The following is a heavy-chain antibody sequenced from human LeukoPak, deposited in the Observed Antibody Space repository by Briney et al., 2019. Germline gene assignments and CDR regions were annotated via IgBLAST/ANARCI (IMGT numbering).Heavy chain of an antibody. CDR3: ARDLFFSDAGYSSGWRAEYFHH. Sequence: GGSLRLSCAASGFIFSSYWMHWVRQAPGKGLVWVSRINSDGSSTSYADSVKGRFTVSRDNAKNTLNLQMNSLRAEDTAVYYCARDLFFSDAGYSSGWRAEYFHHWGQGTLVTVSS. CDR1: GFIFSSYW. V-gene: IGHV3-74*01. D-gene: IGHD6-19*01. CDR2: INSDGSST. J-gene: IGHJ1*01.